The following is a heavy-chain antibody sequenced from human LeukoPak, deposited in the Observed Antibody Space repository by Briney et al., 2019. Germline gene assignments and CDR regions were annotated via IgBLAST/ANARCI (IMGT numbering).Heavy chain of an antibody. CDR3: ARSRYSSSSGGGGDAFDI. CDR2: IYYSGST. J-gene: IGHJ3*02. CDR1: GYSISSGYY. D-gene: IGHD6-6*01. Sequence: SETLSLTCTVSGYSISSGYYWGWIRQPPGKGLEWIGSIYYSGSTYYNPSLKSRVTISVDTSKNQFSLKLSSVTAADTAVYYCARSRYSSSSGGGGDAFDIWGQGTMVTVSS. V-gene: IGHV4-38-2*02.